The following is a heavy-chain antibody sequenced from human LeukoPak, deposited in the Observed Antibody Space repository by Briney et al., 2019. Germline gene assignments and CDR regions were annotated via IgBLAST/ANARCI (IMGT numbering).Heavy chain of an antibody. Sequence: GPSVKVSCKASGYTFTIYGINWVRQATGQGLERMGWVNPNSGNTGYAQKFQGRVTMTRNTSISTAYMELSSLRSEDTAVYYCAREWARGWNDRPTDYWGQGTLVTVSS. CDR1: GYTFTIYG. CDR3: AREWARGWNDRPTDY. D-gene: IGHD1-1*01. J-gene: IGHJ4*02. CDR2: VNPNSGNT. V-gene: IGHV1-8*01.